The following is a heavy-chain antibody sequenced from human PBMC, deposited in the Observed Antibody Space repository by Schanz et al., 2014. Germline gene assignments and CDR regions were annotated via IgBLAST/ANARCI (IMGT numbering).Heavy chain of an antibody. CDR2: INPNSGGT. CDR1: GYSFTDYY. CDR3: ARERGRVYCSRTSCSKDYGMDV. D-gene: IGHD2-2*01. V-gene: IGHV1-2*02. Sequence: QVQLVQSGAEVKKPGASVKVSCKASGYSFTDYYIHWVRQAPGQGLEWMGWINPNSGGTNYPQRFQGRVTTTRDTSSRTVHMQLSRLTSDDTAVYFCARERGRVYCSRTSCSKDYGMDVWGQGTTVTVSS. J-gene: IGHJ6*02.